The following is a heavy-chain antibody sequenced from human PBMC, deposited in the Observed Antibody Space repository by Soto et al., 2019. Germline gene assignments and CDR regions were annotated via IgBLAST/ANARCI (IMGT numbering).Heavy chain of an antibody. CDR2: ISGSGSGT. Sequence: EVQLLESGGGLVQPGGPLSFSCAAPGFTFTSFAMSWVPQPQGKGLDWVQTISGSGSGTYYADSVKGRFTISRDNSKNTLYLQMDRLRAEDTAVYFCTKDQVEGYYDTGGSQGSWGQGTLVTVSS. CDR3: TKDQVEGYYDTGGSQGS. V-gene: IGHV3-23*01. CDR1: GFTFTSFA. J-gene: IGHJ5*02. D-gene: IGHD3-22*01.